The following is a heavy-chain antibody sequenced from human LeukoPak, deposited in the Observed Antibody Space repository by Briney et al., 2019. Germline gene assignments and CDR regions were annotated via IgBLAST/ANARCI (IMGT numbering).Heavy chain of an antibody. V-gene: IGHV3-21*06. CDR1: GGSISSSG. D-gene: IGHD5-24*01. J-gene: IGHJ4*02. CDR2: ISSSSTYI. Sequence: PSETLSLTCTVSGGSISSSGYYWGWIRQPPGKGLEWVSAISSSSTYIYYADSVKGRFTISRDNAENSLYLQMNGLRVEDTAVYFCARGEQKATITGLDSWGQGTLVTVSS. CDR3: ARGEQKATITGLDS.